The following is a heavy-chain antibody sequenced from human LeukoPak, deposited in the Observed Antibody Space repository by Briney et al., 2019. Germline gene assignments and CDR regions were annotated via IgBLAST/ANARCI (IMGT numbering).Heavy chain of an antibody. CDR2: IYSGGST. D-gene: IGHD3-10*01. Sequence: ETLSLTCAVYGGSFSGYYWSWVRQAPGKGLEWVSVIYSGGSTYYADSVKGRFTISRDNSKNTLYLQMNSLRAEDTAVYYCAAAHGSATRFDYWGQGTLVTVSS. V-gene: IGHV3-53*01. CDR3: AAAHGSATRFDY. J-gene: IGHJ4*02. CDR1: GGSFSGYY.